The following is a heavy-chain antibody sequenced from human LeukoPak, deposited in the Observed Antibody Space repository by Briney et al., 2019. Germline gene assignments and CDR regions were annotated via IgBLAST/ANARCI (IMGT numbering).Heavy chain of an antibody. CDR3: ARGKLTFDY. CDR1: GYTFTSYG. V-gene: IGHV1-18*01. J-gene: IGHJ4*02. Sequence: ASVTXSCKASGYTFTSYGISWVRQAPGQGREWMGWISAYNGDTNYAQKLQGRVTITTGTSTSTDYMELRSLRSDDTAVYYCARGKLTFDYWGQGTLVTVSS. D-gene: IGHD3-10*01. CDR2: ISAYNGDT.